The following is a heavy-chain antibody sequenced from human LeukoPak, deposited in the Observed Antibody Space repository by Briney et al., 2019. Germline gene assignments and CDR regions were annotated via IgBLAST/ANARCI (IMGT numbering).Heavy chain of an antibody. D-gene: IGHD4-11*01. V-gene: IGHV1-8*01. CDR2: MNPNSGNT. CDR3: ARGSYSNPNP. J-gene: IGHJ5*02. Sequence: XXPGQGXEWMGWMNPNSGNTDYTQKFQGRVTMTRNTSISTAYMELSSPRSEDTAVYYCARGSYSNPNPWGQGTLVTVSS.